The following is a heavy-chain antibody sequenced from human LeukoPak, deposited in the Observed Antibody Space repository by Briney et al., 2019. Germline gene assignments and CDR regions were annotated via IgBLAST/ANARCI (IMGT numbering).Heavy chain of an antibody. V-gene: IGHV3-23*01. CDR2: ISGSGGTT. Sequence: PGGSLRLSCAASGFTFSSYAMSWVRQASGKGLEWVSGISGSGGTTYYADSVQGRFTISRDNSKKTLFLQMSSLRAEDTAVYYCAKGDVVTAIFPLDYWGQGTLVIVSS. CDR3: AKGDVVTAIFPLDY. J-gene: IGHJ4*02. D-gene: IGHD5-12*01. CDR1: GFTFSSYA.